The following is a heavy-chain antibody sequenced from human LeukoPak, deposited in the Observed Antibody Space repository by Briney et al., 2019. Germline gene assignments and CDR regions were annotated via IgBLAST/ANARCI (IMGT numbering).Heavy chain of an antibody. D-gene: IGHD1-26*01. CDR1: NDSISNYY. J-gene: IGHJ6*02. CDR2: LYYSGTT. V-gene: IGHV4-59*08. Sequence: PSETLSLTCTVSNDSISNYYWSWIRQPPGKGLEWIGYLYYSGTTNYNPSLKSRVTISGDTSKNQFSLKVRSVTAADTAVYYCARGSPYYYYGMDVWGQGTTVTVSS. CDR3: ARGSPYYYYGMDV.